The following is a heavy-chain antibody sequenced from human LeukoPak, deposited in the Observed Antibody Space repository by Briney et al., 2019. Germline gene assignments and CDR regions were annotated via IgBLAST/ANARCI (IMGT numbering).Heavy chain of an antibody. CDR2: INPNSGGT. Sequence: ASVKVSCKASGYTFTGYYMHWVRQAPGQGLEWMGWINPNSGGTNYAQKFQGRVTMTRDTSISTAYMELSRLRSDDTAVYYCARDSGAYGDYNWFDPWGQGTLVTVSS. CDR3: ARDSGAYGDYNWFDP. J-gene: IGHJ5*02. CDR1: GYTFTGYY. V-gene: IGHV1-2*02. D-gene: IGHD4-17*01.